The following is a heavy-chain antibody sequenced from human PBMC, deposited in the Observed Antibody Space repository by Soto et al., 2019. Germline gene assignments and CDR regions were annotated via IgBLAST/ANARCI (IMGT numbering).Heavy chain of an antibody. V-gene: IGHV3-30*18. Sequence: QMQLVESGGSVVQPGRSLRLSCAASGFTFSGYGMHWVRQAPGKGLEWVAVISYDGSNKYYADSVKGRFAISRDNSKNTLYLQMNSLRAEDTAVYYCAKDYYGSGSYYRNYFDYWGQGTLVTVSS. J-gene: IGHJ4*02. CDR2: ISYDGSNK. CDR1: GFTFSGYG. D-gene: IGHD3-10*01. CDR3: AKDYYGSGSYYRNYFDY.